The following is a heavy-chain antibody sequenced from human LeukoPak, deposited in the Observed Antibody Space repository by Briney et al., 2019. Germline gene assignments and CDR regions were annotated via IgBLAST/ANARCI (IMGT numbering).Heavy chain of an antibody. CDR3: ARSGSDSAYYCYMDV. CDR2: IYYSGST. D-gene: IGHD3-10*01. J-gene: IGHJ6*03. Sequence: KPSETLSLTCTVSGGSISSYYWSWIRQPPGKGLEWIGYIYYSGSTNYNPSLKSRVTISVDTSKNQFSLKLSSVTAADTAVYYCARSGSDSAYYCYMDVWGKGTTVTISS. CDR1: GGSISSYY. V-gene: IGHV4-59*01.